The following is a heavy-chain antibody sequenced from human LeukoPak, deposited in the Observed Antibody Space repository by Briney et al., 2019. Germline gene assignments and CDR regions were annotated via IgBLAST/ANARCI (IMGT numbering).Heavy chain of an antibody. Sequence: PGGSLRLSCAASGFTFSAYAMHWVRQAPGKGLEYVSAIGGDGGGTYYANSVKGRFTISRDNSKSTLYLHMGSLTTEDMAVYYCARDLGGVAEYYFDYWGQGILVTVSS. CDR1: GFTFSAYA. D-gene: IGHD6-19*01. CDR3: ARDLGGVAEYYFDY. CDR2: IGGDGGGT. V-gene: IGHV3-64*01. J-gene: IGHJ4*02.